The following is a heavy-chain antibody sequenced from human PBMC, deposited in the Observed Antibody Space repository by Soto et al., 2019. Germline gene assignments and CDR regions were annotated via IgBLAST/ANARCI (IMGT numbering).Heavy chain of an antibody. CDR3: ARQAARNYFDF. CDR1: GFNFSDYY. Sequence: PGWSLRLSCTASGFNFSDYYMSWIRQAPGKGLEWVSYIDSRGRTISYADSVKGRFTISRDKAKNSLYLQMNSLRAEDTAVYYCARQAARNYFDFWGQGTPVTVSS. V-gene: IGHV3-11*01. CDR2: IDSRGRTI. D-gene: IGHD6-6*01. J-gene: IGHJ4*02.